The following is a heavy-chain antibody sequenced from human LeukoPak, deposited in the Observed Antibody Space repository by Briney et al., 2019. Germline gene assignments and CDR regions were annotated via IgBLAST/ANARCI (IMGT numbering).Heavy chain of an antibody. V-gene: IGHV4-4*02. CDR3: ARVAYYSDRSAFAFFDY. CDR1: GVSISSSNW. J-gene: IGHJ4*02. Sequence: SETLSLTCAVSGVSISSSNWWSWVRPPPGKGLEWIGEIYHSGSTNYNPSLKSRVTISVDKSKNQFSLKLSSVTAADTAVYYCARVAYYSDRSAFAFFDYWGRGTLVTVSS. CDR2: IYHSGST. D-gene: IGHD3-22*01.